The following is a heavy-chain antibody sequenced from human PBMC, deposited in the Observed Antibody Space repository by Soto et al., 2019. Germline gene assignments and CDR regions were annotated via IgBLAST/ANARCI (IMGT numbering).Heavy chain of an antibody. CDR1: GYTFTSYD. D-gene: IGHD2-2*01. V-gene: IGHV1-8*01. Sequence: QVQLARSGAEVKKPGASVKVSFKASGYTFTSYDINWVRQATGQGLEWTGWMNPNSGNTGYAQKFQGRVTMTRNTSISTAYMELSSLRSEDTAVYYCARGIYCISTSCSPRWFDPWGQGTLVTVSS. CDR3: ARGIYCISTSCSPRWFDP. CDR2: MNPNSGNT. J-gene: IGHJ5*02.